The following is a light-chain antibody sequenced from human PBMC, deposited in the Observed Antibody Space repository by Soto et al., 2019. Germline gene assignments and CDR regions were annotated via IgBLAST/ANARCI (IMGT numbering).Light chain of an antibody. CDR1: SSDVGGYNY. CDR2: EVS. CDR3: SSYTSSSTLV. Sequence: QSALTQPASVSGSPGQSITISCTGTSSDVGGYNYVSWYQQHPGKAPKLMIYEVSNRPSGVSNHFSGSKSDNTASLTISGLQAEDEADYYCSSYTSSSTLVFGTGTKLTVL. J-gene: IGLJ1*01. V-gene: IGLV2-14*01.